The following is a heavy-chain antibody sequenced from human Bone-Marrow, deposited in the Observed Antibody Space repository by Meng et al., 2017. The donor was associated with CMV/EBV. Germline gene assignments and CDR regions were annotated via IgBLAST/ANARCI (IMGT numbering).Heavy chain of an antibody. CDR3: AREGDGAVAGY. Sequence: SVQVSCKASGGTFSSYAISWVRQAPGQGREWMGGIIPIFGTANYAQKFQGRVTITTDESTSTAYMELSSLRSEDTAVYYCAREGDGAVAGYWGQGTLVTVSS. CDR1: GGTFSSYA. D-gene: IGHD6-19*01. J-gene: IGHJ4*02. V-gene: IGHV1-69*05. CDR2: IIPIFGTA.